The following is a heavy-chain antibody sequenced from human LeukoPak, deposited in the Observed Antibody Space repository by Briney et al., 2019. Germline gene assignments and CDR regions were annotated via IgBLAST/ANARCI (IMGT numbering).Heavy chain of an antibody. CDR3: ARDVFGSEYPFDF. D-gene: IGHD2-2*01. Sequence: PGGSLRLSCAASGFTFDDYAMHWVRQAPGKGLEWVSSISTSSSYIYYADSLKGRLTISRDNARNSLYLHMNSLRAEDTAVYYCARDVFGSEYPFDFWGQGTLVTVSS. CDR2: ISTSSSYI. V-gene: IGHV3-21*01. J-gene: IGHJ4*02. CDR1: GFTFDDYA.